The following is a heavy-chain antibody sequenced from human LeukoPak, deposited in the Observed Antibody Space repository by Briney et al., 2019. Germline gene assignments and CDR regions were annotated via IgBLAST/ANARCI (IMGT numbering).Heavy chain of an antibody. Sequence: SETLSLTCTVSGGSISSYYWGWIRQPAGKGLEWIGRIYTSGSTNYNPSLKSRVTMSVDTSKNQFSLKLSSVTAADTAVYYCARDLPELRFLEWLFAFDIWGQGTMVTVSS. D-gene: IGHD3-3*01. CDR2: IYTSGST. CDR3: ARDLPELRFLEWLFAFDI. CDR1: GGSISSYY. J-gene: IGHJ3*02. V-gene: IGHV4-4*07.